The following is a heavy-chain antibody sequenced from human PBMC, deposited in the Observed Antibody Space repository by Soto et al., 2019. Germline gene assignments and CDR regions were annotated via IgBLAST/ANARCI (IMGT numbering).Heavy chain of an antibody. D-gene: IGHD3-22*01. V-gene: IGHV3-30-3*01. CDR3: ARDALRMRYYDSSGYLDY. J-gene: IGHJ4*02. CDR1: GFTFSSYA. CDR2: ISYDGSNK. Sequence: PGGFLXLSCAASGFTFSSYAMHWVRQAPGKGLEWVAVISYDGSNKYYADSVKGRFTISRDNSKNTLYLQMNSLRAEDTAVYDCARDALRMRYYDSSGYLDYWGQGTLVTVSS.